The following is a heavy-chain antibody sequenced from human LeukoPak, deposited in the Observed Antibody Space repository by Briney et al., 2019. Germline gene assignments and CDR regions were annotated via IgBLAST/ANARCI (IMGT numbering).Heavy chain of an antibody. CDR1: GFTVSSNY. CDR2: IYSGGST. CDR3: ARDISSSEYYNGMDV. Sequence: GGSLRLSCAASGFTVSSNYMSWVHQAPGKGLEWVSVIYSGGSTYYADSVKGRFTISRDNSKNTLYLQMNSLRAEDTAVYYCARDISSSEYYNGMDVWGQGTTVTVSS. V-gene: IGHV3-66*01. D-gene: IGHD6-13*01. J-gene: IGHJ6*02.